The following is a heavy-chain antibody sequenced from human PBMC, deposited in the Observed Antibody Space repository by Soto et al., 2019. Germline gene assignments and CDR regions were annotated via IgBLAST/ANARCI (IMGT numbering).Heavy chain of an antibody. CDR2: FDPEDGET. CDR3: ATRSRNYYDSSGYYATFDY. Sequence: ASVKVSCKVSAYTLTELSMHWVRQAPGKGLEWMGGFDPEDGETIYAQEFQGRVTMTEDTSTDTAYMELSSLRSEDTAVYYCATRSRNYYDSSGYYATFDYWGQGTLVTVSS. V-gene: IGHV1-24*01. D-gene: IGHD3-22*01. J-gene: IGHJ4*02. CDR1: AYTLTELS.